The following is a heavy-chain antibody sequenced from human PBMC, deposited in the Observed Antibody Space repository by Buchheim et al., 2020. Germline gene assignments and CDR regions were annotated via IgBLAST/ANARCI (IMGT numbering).Heavy chain of an antibody. D-gene: IGHD3-22*01. CDR3: ARRGCGNYYDSSGYYFFGCYFDY. J-gene: IGHJ4*02. CDR2: ISSSSSYI. CDR1: GFTFSSYS. Sequence: EVQLVESGGGLVKPGGSLRLSCAASGFTFSSYSMNWVRQAPGKGLEWVSSISSSSSYIYYADSVKGRFTISRDNAKNSLYLQMNSLRAEDTAVYYCARRGCGNYYDSSGYYFFGCYFDYWGQGTL. V-gene: IGHV3-21*01.